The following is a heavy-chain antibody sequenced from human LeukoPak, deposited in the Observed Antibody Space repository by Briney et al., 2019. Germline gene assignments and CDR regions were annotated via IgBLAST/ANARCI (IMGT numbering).Heavy chain of an antibody. Sequence: SVKVSCKASGGTFNSYAISWVRQAPGQGLEWMGGIIPIFGTANYAQKVQGRVTITTDESTSTAYMELSSLRSEDTAVYYCARTGLSDSSGYSYFDYWGQGTLVTVSS. CDR1: GGTFNSYA. J-gene: IGHJ4*02. V-gene: IGHV1-69*05. D-gene: IGHD3-22*01. CDR2: IIPIFGTA. CDR3: ARTGLSDSSGYSYFDY.